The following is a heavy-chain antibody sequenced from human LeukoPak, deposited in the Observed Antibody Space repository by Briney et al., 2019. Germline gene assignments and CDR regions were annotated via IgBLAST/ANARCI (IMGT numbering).Heavy chain of an antibody. D-gene: IGHD4-23*01. V-gene: IGHV4-59*08. CDR2: IYYSGST. Sequence: SETLSLTCTVSGGSISSYYWSWIRQPPGKGLEWIGYIYYSGSTNYNPSLKSRVTISVDTSKNQFSLKLNSVTAADTAVYYCARPGGTVVTPRGAFDIWGQGTMVTVSS. CDR1: GGSISSYY. CDR3: ARPGGTVVTPRGAFDI. J-gene: IGHJ3*02.